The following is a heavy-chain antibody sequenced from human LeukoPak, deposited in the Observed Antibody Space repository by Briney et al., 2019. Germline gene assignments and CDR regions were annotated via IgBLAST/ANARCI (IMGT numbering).Heavy chain of an antibody. V-gene: IGHV3-74*01. CDR1: GFTFSNYW. CDR2: INSDGINT. Sequence: GGSLRLSCAASGFTFSNYWMHWVRQAPGKGLVWVSRINSDGINTSYADSVKGRFTISRDNAKNTLNLQMNSLRAEDTAVYYCTRQPTTLDGSKFMSTDHWGQGTLVTVSS. CDR3: TRQPTTLDGSKFMSTDH. D-gene: IGHD5/OR15-5a*01. J-gene: IGHJ4*02.